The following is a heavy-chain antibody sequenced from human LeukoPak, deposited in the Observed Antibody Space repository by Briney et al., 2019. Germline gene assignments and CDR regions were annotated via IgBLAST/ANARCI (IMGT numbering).Heavy chain of an antibody. CDR2: INPNSGGT. J-gene: IGHJ3*02. V-gene: IGHV1-2*02. D-gene: IGHD3-3*01. Sequence: ASVKLSCKASGYTFTGCYKHWVRQPQGQGLEWMGWINPNSGGTNYAQKSQGSLTITRDTSISTAYMELSRLRCDDTAVYYCARGSQPGYDFWSGYGGDAFDIWGQGAMVTVSS. CDR3: ARGSQPGYDFWSGYGGDAFDI. CDR1: GYTFTGCY.